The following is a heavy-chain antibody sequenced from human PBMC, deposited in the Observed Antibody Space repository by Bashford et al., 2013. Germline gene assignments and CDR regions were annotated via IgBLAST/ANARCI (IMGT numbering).Heavy chain of an antibody. D-gene: IGHD4-11*01. CDR1: GGSISSGGYY. J-gene: IGHJ4*02. V-gene: IGHV4-31*03. Sequence: SETLSLTCTVSGGSISSGGYYWSWIRQHPGKGLEWIGYIYYSGSTYYNPSLKSRVTISVDTSKNQFSLKLSSVTAADTAVYYCAREPKKLQIDYWGQGTLVTVSS. CDR2: IYYSGST. CDR3: AREPKKLQIDY.